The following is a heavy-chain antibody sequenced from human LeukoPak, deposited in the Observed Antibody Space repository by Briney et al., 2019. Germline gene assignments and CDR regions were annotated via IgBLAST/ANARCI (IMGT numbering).Heavy chain of an antibody. J-gene: IGHJ4*02. V-gene: IGHV7-4-1*02. CDR3: ARDSVYYDTSRGPHFDY. Sequence: GASVKVSCKASGCTFTSYAMNWVRQAPGQGLEWMGWINTNTGNPTYAQGFTGRFVFSLDTSVSTAYLQISSLKAEDTAVYYCARDSVYYDTSRGPHFDYWGQGTLVTVSS. CDR2: INTNTGNP. CDR1: GCTFTSYA. D-gene: IGHD3-22*01.